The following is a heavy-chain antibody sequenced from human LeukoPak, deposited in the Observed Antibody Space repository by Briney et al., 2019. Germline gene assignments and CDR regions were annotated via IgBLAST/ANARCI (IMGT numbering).Heavy chain of an antibody. D-gene: IGHD6-13*01. Sequence: SETLSLTCTVSGGSISSGDYYWSWIRQPPGKGLEWIGYIYYSGSTNYNPSLKSRVTISVDTSKNQFSLKLSSVTAADTAVYYCARGGAAAGRPEFDYWGQGTLVTVSS. J-gene: IGHJ4*02. CDR3: ARGGAAAGRPEFDY. CDR2: IYYSGST. CDR1: GGSISSGDYY. V-gene: IGHV4-61*08.